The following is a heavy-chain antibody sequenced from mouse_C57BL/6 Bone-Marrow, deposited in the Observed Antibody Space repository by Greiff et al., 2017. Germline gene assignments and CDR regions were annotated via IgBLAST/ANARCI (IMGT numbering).Heavy chain of an antibody. Sequence: QVQLQQSGAELVMPGASVKLSCKASGYTFTSYWMHWVKQRPGQGLEWIGEIDPSDSYTNYNQKFKGKSTLTVDTSSSTAYMQLSSLTSEDSAVYYCAIWAIDYWGQGTSVTVSS. CDR1: GYTFTSYW. D-gene: IGHD1-1*02. V-gene: IGHV1-69*01. CDR3: AIWAIDY. J-gene: IGHJ4*01. CDR2: IDPSDSYT.